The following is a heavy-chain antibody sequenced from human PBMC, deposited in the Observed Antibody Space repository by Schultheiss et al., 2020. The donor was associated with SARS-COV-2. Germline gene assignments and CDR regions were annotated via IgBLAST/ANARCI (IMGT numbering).Heavy chain of an antibody. Sequence: GGSLRLSCAASGFTFSSYSMNWVRQAPGKGLEWVSAISGSGGSTYYADSVKGRFTISRDNSKNTLYLQMNSLRAEDTAVYYCARTYYYDSSGYWPFDYWGQGTLVTVSS. D-gene: IGHD3-22*01. V-gene: IGHV3-23*01. CDR3: ARTYYYDSSGYWPFDY. J-gene: IGHJ4*02. CDR1: GFTFSSYS. CDR2: ISGSGGST.